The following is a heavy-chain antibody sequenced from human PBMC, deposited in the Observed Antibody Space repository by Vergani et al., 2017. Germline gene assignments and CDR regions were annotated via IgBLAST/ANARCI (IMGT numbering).Heavy chain of an antibody. V-gene: IGHV3-73*01. CDR3: AKDRAATGFDP. D-gene: IGHD6-13*01. CDR2: IRSKANSYAT. CDR1: GFTFSGSA. Sequence: EVQLVESGGGLVQPGGSLKLSCAASGFTFSGSAMHWVRQASGKGLEWVGRIRSKANSYATAYAASVKGRFTISRDDSKNTAYLQMNSLKTEDTAVYYCAKDRAATGFDPWGQGTLVTVSS. J-gene: IGHJ5*02.